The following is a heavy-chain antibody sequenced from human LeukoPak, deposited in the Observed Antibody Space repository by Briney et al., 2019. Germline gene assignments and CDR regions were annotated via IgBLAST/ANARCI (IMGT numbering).Heavy chain of an antibody. CDR2: ISGGGGST. Sequence: PGGSLRLSCAASGFTFSSYAMHWVRQAPGKGLEWVSSISGGGGSTYYADSVKGRFTISRDTSKNTLYLQMNNLRAEDTAVYYCANLIAVAGSFDYWGQGTLVTVSS. V-gene: IGHV3-23*01. J-gene: IGHJ4*02. CDR1: GFTFSSYA. CDR3: ANLIAVAGSFDY. D-gene: IGHD6-19*01.